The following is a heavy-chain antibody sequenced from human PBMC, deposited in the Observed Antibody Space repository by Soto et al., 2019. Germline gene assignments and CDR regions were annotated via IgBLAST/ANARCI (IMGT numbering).Heavy chain of an antibody. V-gene: IGHV1-46*01. Sequence: ASVKVSCKASGYTFTSYYMHWVRQAPGQGLEWMGIINPSGGSTSYAQKFQGRVTMTRDTSTSTVYMELSSLRSEDTAVYYCAREEVMPGTPQYYYYYGMDVWGQGTTVPSP. D-gene: IGHD3-16*01. CDR1: GYTFTSYY. CDR3: AREEVMPGTPQYYYYYGMDV. J-gene: IGHJ6*02. CDR2: INPSGGST.